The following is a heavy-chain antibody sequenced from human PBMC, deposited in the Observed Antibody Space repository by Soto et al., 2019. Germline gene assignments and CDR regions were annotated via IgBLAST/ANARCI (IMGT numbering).Heavy chain of an antibody. J-gene: IGHJ4*02. Sequence: QVQLQESGPGLVKPSQTLSLTCTVSGGSISSGDYYWNWIRQRPGKGLEWIGYIYKKGNSYYNPSVKSRVTMSLDTSKNQFSLELSSVTAADTGVYLCAGGRGFRFGIVVCYFDYWGQGTLVTVSS. CDR3: AGGRGFRFGIVVCYFDY. CDR2: IYKKGNS. CDR1: GGSISSGDYY. D-gene: IGHD5-18*01. V-gene: IGHV4-31*03.